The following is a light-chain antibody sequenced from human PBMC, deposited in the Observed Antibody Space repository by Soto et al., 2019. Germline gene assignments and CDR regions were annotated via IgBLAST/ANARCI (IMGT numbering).Light chain of an antibody. V-gene: IGLV2-14*01. J-gene: IGLJ1*01. CDR3: SSYTSSSTPCV. CDR1: SSDVGGYNY. CDR2: EVS. Sequence: ALTQPASVSGSPGQSITISCTGTSSDVGGYNYVSWYQQHPGKAPKLMIYEVSNRPSGVSNRFSGSKSGNTASLTISGLQAEDEADYYCSSYTSSSTPCVFGTGTKVTVL.